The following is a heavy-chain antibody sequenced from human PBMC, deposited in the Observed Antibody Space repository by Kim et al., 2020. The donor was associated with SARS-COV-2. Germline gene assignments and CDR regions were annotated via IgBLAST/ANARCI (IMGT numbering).Heavy chain of an antibody. J-gene: IGHJ4*02. CDR3: VGEDDSFDY. CDR2: STY. Sequence: STYHFAGSVKGRFTISRDNPRNTLYLRMNSLRAEDTAIYYCVGEDDSFDYWGQGTLVTVSS. V-gene: IGHV3-30-3*01.